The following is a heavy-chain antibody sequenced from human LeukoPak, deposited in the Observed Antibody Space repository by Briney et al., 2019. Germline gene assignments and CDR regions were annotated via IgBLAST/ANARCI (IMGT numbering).Heavy chain of an antibody. Sequence: GGSLRLSCTVSGLTFDTYGMSWVRQAPGKGLEWDSAISASGSNTHYADSVKGRFTISRDNSKNTLYLQMNSLRAEDTAVYYCAKGALLRWVDYYMDVWGKGTTVTVSS. V-gene: IGHV3-23*01. D-gene: IGHD4-23*01. CDR3: AKGALLRWVDYYMDV. CDR1: GLTFDTYG. CDR2: ISASGSNT. J-gene: IGHJ6*03.